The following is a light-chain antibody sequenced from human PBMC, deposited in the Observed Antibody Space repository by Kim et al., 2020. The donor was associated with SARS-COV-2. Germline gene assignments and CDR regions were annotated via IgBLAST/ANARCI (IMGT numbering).Light chain of an antibody. CDR3: QQRRNWPRT. J-gene: IGKJ1*01. Sequence: LSPGERDTLSCRASQSVSSYLAWYQQKPGQAPRLLIYDASKRATGIPARCSGSGSGTDFTLSISSLEPEDFAVYYCQQRRNWPRTFGQRTKVDIK. CDR1: QSVSSY. CDR2: DAS. V-gene: IGKV3-11*01.